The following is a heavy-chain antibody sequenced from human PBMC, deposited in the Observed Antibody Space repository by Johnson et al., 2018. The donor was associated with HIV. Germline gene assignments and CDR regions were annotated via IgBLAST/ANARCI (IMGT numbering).Heavy chain of an antibody. CDR1: GFTFSDAS. D-gene: IGHD1-26*01. CDR3: ARVRVGAFDI. V-gene: IGHV3-15*01. CDR2: IKSKTDGGTT. Sequence: MQLVESGGGLVKPGGSLRLSCTASGFTFSDASMSWVRQAPGKGLEWVGRIKSKTDGGTTDYAAPVKGGFTISRDDSKNTLYLQINSLRVEDTAVYYCARVRVGAFDIWGQGTMVIFSS. J-gene: IGHJ3*02.